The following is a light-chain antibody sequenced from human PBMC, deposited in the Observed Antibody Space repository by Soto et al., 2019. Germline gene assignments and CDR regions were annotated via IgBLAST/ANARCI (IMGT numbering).Light chain of an antibody. CDR1: QSISSW. Sequence: DIQMTQSPSTLSASVGDRVTITCRASQSISSWLAWYQQKPGKAPKLLIYDASSLESGVPSRFSGSGSGTEFPLTISSLQPDDFATYYCQQYNSYLRTFGQGTKVEIK. J-gene: IGKJ1*01. CDR3: QQYNSYLRT. V-gene: IGKV1-5*01. CDR2: DAS.